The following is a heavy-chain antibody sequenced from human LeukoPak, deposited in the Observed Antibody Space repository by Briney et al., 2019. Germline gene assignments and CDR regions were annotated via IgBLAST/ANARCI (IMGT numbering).Heavy chain of an antibody. J-gene: IGHJ1*01. CDR2: ISAYNGNT. CDR3: ARGIVVVTAISPLSEYFQH. Sequence: ASVKVSCRASGYSFTSYGISWVRQAPGQGLEWMGWISAYNGNTNYAQKLQGGVTMTTDTSTGTVYMELRSLRSDDTAVYYCARGIVVVTAISPLSEYFQHWGQGTLVTVSS. V-gene: IGHV1-18*01. CDR1: GYSFTSYG. D-gene: IGHD2-21*02.